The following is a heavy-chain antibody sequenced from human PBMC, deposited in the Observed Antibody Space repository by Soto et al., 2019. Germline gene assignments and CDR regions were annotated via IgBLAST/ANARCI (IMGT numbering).Heavy chain of an antibody. V-gene: IGHV4-34*01. CDR2: INHSGST. CDR1: GGSFSGYY. D-gene: IGHD3-22*01. CDR3: ARGKPYYYDSSGDYLVYNWFDP. Sequence: SETLSLTCAVYGGSFSGYYWSWIRQPPGKGLEWIGEINHSGSTNYNPSLKSRVTISVDTSKNQFSLKLSSVTAADTAVYYCARGKPYYYDSSGDYLVYNWFDPWGQGTLVTVSS. J-gene: IGHJ5*02.